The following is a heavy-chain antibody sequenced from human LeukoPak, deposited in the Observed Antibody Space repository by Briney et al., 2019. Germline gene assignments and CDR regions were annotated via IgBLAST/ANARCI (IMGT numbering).Heavy chain of an antibody. CDR2: IYHNGTP. CDR3: ATSPILRGEGGEHYKYGMDV. Sequence: SGTLSLTCAVSVGSINSGNWWSWVRQSPGKGLEWIGEIYHNGTPNYNPSLKSRVTISADTFKNHFSLKMTSVTAAATADYYGATSPILRGEGGEHYKYGMDVWGQGTTVTVSS. V-gene: IGHV4-4*02. CDR1: VGSINSGNW. J-gene: IGHJ6*02. D-gene: IGHD2-2*02.